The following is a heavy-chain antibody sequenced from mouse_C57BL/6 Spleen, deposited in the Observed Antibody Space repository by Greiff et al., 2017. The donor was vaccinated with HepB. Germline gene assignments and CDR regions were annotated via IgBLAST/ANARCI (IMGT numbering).Heavy chain of an antibody. CDR3: ARSGTTVVEEDWFAY. Sequence: EVQLQQSGPELVKPGASVKIPCKASGYTFTDYNMDWVKQSHGKSLEWIGDINPNNGGTIYNQKFKGKATLTVDKSSSTAYMELRSLTSEDTAVYYCARSGTTVVEEDWFAYWGQGTLVTVSA. J-gene: IGHJ3*01. V-gene: IGHV1-18*01. CDR2: INPNNGGT. CDR1: GYTFTDYN. D-gene: IGHD1-1*01.